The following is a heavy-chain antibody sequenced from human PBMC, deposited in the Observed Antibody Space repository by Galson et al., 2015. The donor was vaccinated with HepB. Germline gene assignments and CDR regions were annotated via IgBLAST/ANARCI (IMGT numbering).Heavy chain of an antibody. CDR2: IIPILGIA. CDR3: ARGIEYQLPHYYNWFDP. Sequence: SVKVSCKASGGTFSSYAISWVRQAPGQGLEWMGRIIPILGIANYAQKFQGRVTITADKSTSTAYMELSSLRSEDTAVYYCARGIEYQLPHYYNWFDPWGQGTLVTVSS. CDR1: GGTFSSYA. D-gene: IGHD2-2*01. V-gene: IGHV1-69*04. J-gene: IGHJ5*02.